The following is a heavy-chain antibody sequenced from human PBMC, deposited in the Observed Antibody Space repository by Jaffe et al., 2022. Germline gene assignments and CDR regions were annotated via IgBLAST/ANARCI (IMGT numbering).Heavy chain of an antibody. CDR2: IYYSGST. J-gene: IGHJ3*02. CDR1: GGSISSSSYY. V-gene: IGHV4-39*01. D-gene: IGHD2-15*01. CDR3: ATGYLREVVVVVAATRSAFDI. Sequence: QLQLQESGPGLVKPSETLSLTCTVSGGSISSSSYYWGWIRQPPGKGLEWIGSIYYSGSTYYNPSLKSRVTISVDTSKNQFSLKLSSVTAADTAVYYCATGYLREVVVVVAATRSAFDIWGQGTMVTVSS.